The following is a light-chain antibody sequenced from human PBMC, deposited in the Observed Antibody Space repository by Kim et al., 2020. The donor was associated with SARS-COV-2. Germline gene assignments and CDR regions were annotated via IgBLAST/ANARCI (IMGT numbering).Light chain of an antibody. V-gene: IGLV6-57*04. CDR2: EDD. CDR1: SGNIANNY. CDR3: QSYDDINPVV. J-gene: IGLJ2*01. Sequence: LTQPHSVSESPGKTVIISCTRSSGNIANNYVQWYQHRPGSAPTTVIFEDDQRPSGVPDRFSGSIDSSSNSASLTISGLRTEDEADYYCQSYDDINPVVFGGGTQLTVL.